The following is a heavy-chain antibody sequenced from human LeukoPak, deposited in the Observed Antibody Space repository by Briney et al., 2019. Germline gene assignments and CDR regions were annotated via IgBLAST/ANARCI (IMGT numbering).Heavy chain of an antibody. CDR3: ARGRIWFGELGIDY. Sequence: SETLSLTCAVYGGSFSGYYWSWIRQPPGKGLEWIGEINHSGSTNYNPSLKRRVTISVDTSKNQFSLKLSSVTAADTAVYYCARGRIWFGELGIDYWGQGTLVTVSS. CDR2: INHSGST. D-gene: IGHD3-10*01. CDR1: GGSFSGYY. V-gene: IGHV4-34*01. J-gene: IGHJ4*02.